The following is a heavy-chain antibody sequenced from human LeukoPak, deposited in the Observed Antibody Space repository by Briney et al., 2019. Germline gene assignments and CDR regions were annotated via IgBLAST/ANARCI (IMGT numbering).Heavy chain of an antibody. CDR1: GGSISSGDYY. D-gene: IGHD3-10*01. CDR3: ALQLYYYCSGGFLDY. J-gene: IGHJ4*02. CDR2: IYYSGST. Sequence: PSETLSLTCTVSGGSISSGDYYWSWIRQPPGKGLEWIGYIYYSGSTYYNPSLKSRVTISVDTSKNQFSLKLSSVTAADTAVYYCALQLYYYCSGGFLDYWGQGTLVTVSS. V-gene: IGHV4-30-4*01.